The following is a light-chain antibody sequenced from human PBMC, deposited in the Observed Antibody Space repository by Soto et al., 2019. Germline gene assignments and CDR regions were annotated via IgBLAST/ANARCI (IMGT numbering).Light chain of an antibody. J-gene: IGKJ4*01. Sequence: AIRMTQSPSSLSASTGDRVTITCRASQGISSYLAWYQQKPGKAPKLLIYAASTLQSAVPSRFSGSGSWTAVTLTISCLQSEDFATYYCQQYYSYPLTFGGGTKVEIK. CDR3: QQYYSYPLT. V-gene: IGKV1-8*01. CDR2: AAS. CDR1: QGISSY.